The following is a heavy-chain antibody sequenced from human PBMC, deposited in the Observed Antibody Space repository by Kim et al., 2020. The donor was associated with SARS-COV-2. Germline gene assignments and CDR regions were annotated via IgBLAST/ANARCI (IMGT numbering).Heavy chain of an antibody. CDR2: IYPGDSDT. J-gene: IGHJ6*02. V-gene: IGHV5-51*01. Sequence: GESLKISCKGSGDSFTNSWIAWVRQVPGKGLEWMGHIYPGDSDTRYSPSFQGQVIMSADMPITTAYLPWTSLKASDTGRYYCSRRPLGPDGMDVWGRG. CDR3: SRRPLGPDGMDV. CDR1: GDSFTNSW.